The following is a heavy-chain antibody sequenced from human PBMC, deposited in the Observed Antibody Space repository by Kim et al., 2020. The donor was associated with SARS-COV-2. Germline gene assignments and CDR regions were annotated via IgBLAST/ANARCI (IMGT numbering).Heavy chain of an antibody. V-gene: IGHV3-33*01. Sequence: GGSLRLSCAASGFTFSSYGMHWVRQAPGKGLEWVAVIWYDGSKKYYADSVKGRFTISRDNSKNTLYLQMNSLRAEDTAVYYCARDLRVIRGRLVYEYNWFDPWGQGTLVTVSS. CDR1: GFTFSSYG. CDR3: ARDLRVIRGRLVYEYNWFDP. D-gene: IGHD6-19*01. J-gene: IGHJ5*02. CDR2: IWYDGSKK.